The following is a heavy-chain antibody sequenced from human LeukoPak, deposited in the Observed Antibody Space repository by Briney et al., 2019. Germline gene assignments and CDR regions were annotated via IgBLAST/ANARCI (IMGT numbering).Heavy chain of an antibody. Sequence: PGGSLRLSCAASGFTFSSYEMNWVRQAPGKGLEWVSYISSSGSTIYYADSVKGRFTISRDNSKNTLYLQMNSLRAEDTAVYYCARAHLGELPNRSLGISYWGQGTLVTVSS. J-gene: IGHJ4*02. V-gene: IGHV3-48*03. CDR2: ISSSGSTI. CDR3: ARAHLGELPNRSLGISY. D-gene: IGHD3-16*01. CDR1: GFTFSSYE.